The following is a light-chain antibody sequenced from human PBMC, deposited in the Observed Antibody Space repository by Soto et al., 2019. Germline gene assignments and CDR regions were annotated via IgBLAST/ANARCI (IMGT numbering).Light chain of an antibody. J-gene: IGLJ3*02. CDR1: RSDVGGYKY. V-gene: IGLV2-14*01. CDR2: EVS. CDR3: SSYTSSTTLL. Sequence: QSALTQPASVSGSPGQSITISCTGTRSDVGGYKYVSWYQQHPGKAPKLMIYEVSNRPSGVSNRFSGSKSGNSASLTISGLHAEDEADYYCSSYTSSTTLLFGGGTQLTVL.